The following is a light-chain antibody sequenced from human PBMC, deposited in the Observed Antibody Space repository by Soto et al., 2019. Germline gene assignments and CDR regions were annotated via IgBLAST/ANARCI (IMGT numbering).Light chain of an antibody. CDR1: SSDVGGYNY. V-gene: IGLV2-11*01. CDR3: CSYAGTYSWV. Sequence: QSALTQPRSVSGSPGQSVTISCTGTSSDVGGYNYVSWHQHHPGKAPKLIIYDVTERPSGVPYRFSGSKSGNTASLTISGLQAEDEADYYCCSYAGTYSWVFGGGTKVTVL. J-gene: IGLJ3*02. CDR2: DVT.